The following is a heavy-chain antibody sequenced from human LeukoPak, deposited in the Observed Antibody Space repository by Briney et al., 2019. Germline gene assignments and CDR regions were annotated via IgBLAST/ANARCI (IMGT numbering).Heavy chain of an antibody. D-gene: IGHD1-26*01. V-gene: IGHV1-18*01. CDR3: ARGQVGATTDNWFDP. CDR2: ISAYNGNT. CDR1: GYTFTSYG. J-gene: IGHJ5*02. Sequence: ASVKVSCKASGYTFTSYGISWVRQAPGQGLEWMGWISAYNGNTNYAQKLQGRVTMTTDASTSTAYMELRSLRSDDTAAYYCARGQVGATTDNWFDPWGQGTLVTVSS.